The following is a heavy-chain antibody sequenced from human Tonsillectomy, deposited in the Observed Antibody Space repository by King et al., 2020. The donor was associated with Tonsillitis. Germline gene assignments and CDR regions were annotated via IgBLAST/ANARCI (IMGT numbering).Heavy chain of an antibody. CDR3: ARKNDWYFDL. Sequence: QVQLVESGGGVVQPGRSLRLSCVVSGFTFSSYGMHWVRQAPGKGLEWVAVIWYDGSNRDDVDSVKGRFTISRDDSKNTLYLQMNSLRAEDTAVYYCARKNDWYFDLWGRGTLVTVSS. D-gene: IGHD1-1*01. CDR2: IWYDGSNR. J-gene: IGHJ2*01. CDR1: GFTFSSYG. V-gene: IGHV3-33*08.